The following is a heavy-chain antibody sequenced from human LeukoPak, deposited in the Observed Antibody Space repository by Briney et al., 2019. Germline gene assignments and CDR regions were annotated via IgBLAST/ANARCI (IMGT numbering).Heavy chain of an antibody. J-gene: IGHJ4*02. Sequence: GESLKISCKGSGYSFTTNWMGWVRQMPGKGLEWMGIIYPGDSDTRYSPSFQGQVTISADKSINTAYLQWSSLKASDSAMYYCARHSLTGDIRMIDYWGQGTLVTVSS. CDR1: GYSFTTNW. CDR2: IYPGDSDT. CDR3: ARHSLTGDIRMIDY. D-gene: IGHD7-27*01. V-gene: IGHV5-51*01.